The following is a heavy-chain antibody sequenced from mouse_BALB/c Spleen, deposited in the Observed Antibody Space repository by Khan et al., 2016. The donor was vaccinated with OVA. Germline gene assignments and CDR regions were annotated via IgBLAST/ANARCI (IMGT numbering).Heavy chain of an antibody. CDR2: INPSTAYT. D-gene: IGHD1-1*01. Sequence: QVQLKESGAELAKPGASVKMSCKASGYTFINYWILWVKQRPGQGLEWIGYINPSTAYTEYNQNFKDKATLTADKSSSTAHMQLSSLTSEDSAVYYCARRGLRWDFDYWGQGTTLTVSS. CDR3: ARRGLRWDFDY. V-gene: IGHV1-7*01. CDR1: GYTFINYW. J-gene: IGHJ2*01.